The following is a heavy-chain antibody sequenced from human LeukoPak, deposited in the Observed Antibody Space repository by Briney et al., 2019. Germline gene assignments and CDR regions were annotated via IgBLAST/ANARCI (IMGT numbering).Heavy chain of an antibody. J-gene: IGHJ5*01. Sequence: RSSETLSLTCTVSGGSIRRSAYYWGWIRQPPGKGLERIGSIYYGGSTYYNPSLKSRVTISIDTSKNQFSLNLTSVTAAASGVYYCAKSSGMVIHNWFDSWGQGTLVTVSS. CDR3: AKSSGMVIHNWFDS. V-gene: IGHV4-39*01. CDR2: IYYGGST. D-gene: IGHD3-3*01. CDR1: GGSIRRSAYY.